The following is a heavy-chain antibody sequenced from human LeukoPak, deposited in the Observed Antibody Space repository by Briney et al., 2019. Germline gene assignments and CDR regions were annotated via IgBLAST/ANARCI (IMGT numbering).Heavy chain of an antibody. V-gene: IGHV1-18*01. J-gene: IGHJ6*02. CDR2: ISAYNGNT. CDR3: AREDRDYYYYGMDV. CDR1: GYTFTSYG. Sequence: ASVKVSCKASGYTFTSYGISWVRRAPGQGLEWMGWISAYNGNTNYAQKLQGRVTMTTDTSTSTAYMELRSLRSDDTAVYYCAREDRDYYYYGMDVWGQGTTVTVSS.